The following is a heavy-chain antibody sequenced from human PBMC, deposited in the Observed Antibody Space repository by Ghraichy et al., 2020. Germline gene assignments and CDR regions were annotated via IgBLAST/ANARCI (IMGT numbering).Heavy chain of an antibody. CDR2: IDPSDSYT. CDR1: GYSFTNFW. D-gene: IGHD1-1*01. Sequence: GESLNISCAGSGYSFTNFWISWVRQMPGKGPEWMGRIDPSDSYTIYGPSFQGHVTISADKSTSTVYLQWNSLKASYTAMYYCVRHRLYGKSYVLDVWGQGTTVTVSS. J-gene: IGHJ6*02. V-gene: IGHV5-10-1*01. CDR3: VRHRLYGKSYVLDV.